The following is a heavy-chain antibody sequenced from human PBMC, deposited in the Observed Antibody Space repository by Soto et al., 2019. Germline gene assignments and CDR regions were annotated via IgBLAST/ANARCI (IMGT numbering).Heavy chain of an antibody. D-gene: IGHD3-3*01. CDR2: MNPNSGNT. V-gene: IGHV1-8*01. J-gene: IGHJ6*03. CDR1: GYTFTSYD. CDR3: ARRATGGTLSGVGGGYYYSYMDV. Sequence: ASVKVSCKAAGYTFTSYDINWGRQATGQGLEWMGWMNPNSGNTGYAQKFQGRVTMTRNTSISTAYMELSSLRSEDTAVYYCARRATGGTLSGVGGGYYYSYMDVWGKGTTVTVS.